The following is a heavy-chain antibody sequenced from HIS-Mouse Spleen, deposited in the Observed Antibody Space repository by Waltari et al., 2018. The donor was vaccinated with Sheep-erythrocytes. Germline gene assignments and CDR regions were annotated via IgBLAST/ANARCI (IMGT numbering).Heavy chain of an antibody. CDR1: GVSRSKDRMG. CDR2: IFSNDEK. V-gene: IGHV2-26*01. CDR3: ARITVDQLVDYYYYYGMDV. Sequence: QVTLKESGPVLVKPKETLTLTCTVSGVSRSKDRMGVSWIRQPPGKALKWLAPIFSNDEKSSSTSLQSRLTISKDTSKSQVVLTMTNMDPVDTATYYCARITVDQLVDYYYYYGMDVWGQGTTVTVSS. J-gene: IGHJ6*02. D-gene: IGHD6-13*01.